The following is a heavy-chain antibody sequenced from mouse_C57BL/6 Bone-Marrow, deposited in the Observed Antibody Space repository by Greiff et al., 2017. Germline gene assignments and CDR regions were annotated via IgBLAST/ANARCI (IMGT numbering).Heavy chain of an antibody. D-gene: IGHD1-1*01. V-gene: IGHV1-55*01. CDR1: GYTFTSYW. CDR2: IYPGSGST. Sequence: QVQLQQPGAELVKPGASVKMSCKASGYTFTSYWITWVKQRPGQGLAWIGDIYPGSGSTNYNEKFKSKATLTVDTSSSTAYMQLSSLTSEDSAVYYCARDITTVVPYYFDYWGQGTTLTVSS. CDR3: ARDITTVVPYYFDY. J-gene: IGHJ2*01.